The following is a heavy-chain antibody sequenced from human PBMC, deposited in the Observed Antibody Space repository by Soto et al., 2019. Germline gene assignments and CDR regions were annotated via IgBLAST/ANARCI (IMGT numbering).Heavy chain of an antibody. J-gene: IGHJ4*02. Sequence: EVQVLESGGGLVEPGGSLRLSCAASGFSFSSYAMSWVRQAPGEGLEWVSVISGSGGTTHYADSVKGRFTISRDNSKNTLDLQINSLRAEDTAMYYCAKGDAFWNGYSDYWGQGTLVTVSS. V-gene: IGHV3-23*01. D-gene: IGHD3-3*01. CDR2: ISGSGGTT. CDR3: AKGDAFWNGYSDY. CDR1: GFSFSSYA.